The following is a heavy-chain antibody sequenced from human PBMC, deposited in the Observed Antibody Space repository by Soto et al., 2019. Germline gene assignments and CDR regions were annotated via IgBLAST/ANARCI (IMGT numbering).Heavy chain of an antibody. CDR2: IRSKANSYAT. CDR1: GFTFSGSA. Sequence: EVQLVESGGGLVQPGGSLKLSCAASGFTFSGSAMHWVRQASGKGLEWVGRIRSKANSYATAYAASVKGRFTISRDDSKNTAFLQMTSLKTEDTAVYYCTRRGYDFGSGKVGLYGMDVWGQGTTVTVSS. J-gene: IGHJ6*02. D-gene: IGHD3-3*01. V-gene: IGHV3-73*01. CDR3: TRRGYDFGSGKVGLYGMDV.